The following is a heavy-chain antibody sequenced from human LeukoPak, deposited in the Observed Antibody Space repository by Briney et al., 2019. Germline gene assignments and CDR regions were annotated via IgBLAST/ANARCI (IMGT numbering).Heavy chain of an antibody. J-gene: IGHJ5*02. D-gene: IGHD6-13*01. CDR2: IYHSGST. CDR3: TRDLLRLAAAAWFDP. V-gene: IGHV4-30-2*01. CDR1: GGSISSGGYY. Sequence: SETLSLTCTVSGGSISSGGYYWSWIRQPPGKGLEWIGYIYHSGSTYYNPSLKSRVTISVDRSKNQFSLKLSSVTAADTAVYYCTRDLLRLAAAAWFDPWGQGTLVTVSS.